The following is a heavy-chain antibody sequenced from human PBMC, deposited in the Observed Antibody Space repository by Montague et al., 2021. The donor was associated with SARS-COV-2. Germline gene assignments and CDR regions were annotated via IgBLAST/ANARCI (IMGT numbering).Heavy chain of an antibody. CDR2: IYYSWNT. CDR3: ARETYTSGWFQQFDY. J-gene: IGHJ4*02. D-gene: IGHD6-19*01. Sequence: SETLSLPCTVSGGSISSSYYYWVWIRQPPGMGLEWIWSIYYSWNTYYYPSIQSRITISVDTSKNQFSLKLSSVTAADTSVYYCARETYTSGWFQQFDYWGQGTLVTVSS. CDR1: GGSISSSYYY. V-gene: IGHV4-39*01.